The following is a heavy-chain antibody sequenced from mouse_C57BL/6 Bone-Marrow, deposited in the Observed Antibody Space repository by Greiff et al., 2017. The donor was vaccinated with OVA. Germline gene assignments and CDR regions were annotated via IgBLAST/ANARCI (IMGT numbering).Heavy chain of an antibody. V-gene: IGHV5-4*01. CDR3: AREDGPFAY. J-gene: IGHJ3*01. Sequence: EVQGVESGGGLVKPGGSLKLSCAASGFTFSSYAMPWVRQTPEKRLEWVATISDGGSYTYYPDNVKGRFTISRDNAKNNLYLQMSHLKSEDTAMYYCAREDGPFAYWGQGTLVTVSA. CDR1: GFTFSSYA. CDR2: ISDGGSYT. D-gene: IGHD2-3*01.